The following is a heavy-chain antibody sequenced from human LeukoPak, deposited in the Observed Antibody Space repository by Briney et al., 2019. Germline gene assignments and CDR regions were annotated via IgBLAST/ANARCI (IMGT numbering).Heavy chain of an antibody. CDR3: AGSGEASDAFDI. Sequence: SETLSLTCTVSGGSISSGGYYWSWIRQPPGKGLEWIGYIYYSGSTNYNPSLKSRVTISVDTSKNQFSLKLSSVTAADTAVYYCAGSGEASDAFDIWGQGTMVTVSS. CDR2: IYYSGST. J-gene: IGHJ3*02. D-gene: IGHD3-3*01. CDR1: GGSISSGGYY. V-gene: IGHV4-61*08.